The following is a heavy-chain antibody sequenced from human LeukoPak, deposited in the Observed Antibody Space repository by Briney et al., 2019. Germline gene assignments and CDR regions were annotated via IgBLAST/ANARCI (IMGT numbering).Heavy chain of an antibody. CDR1: GFTVSSNY. Sequence: PGGSLRLSCAASGFTVSSNYMSWVRQAPGKGLEWVSVIYSGGSTYYADSVKGRFTISRDNSKNTLYLQMNRLRAEDTAVYYCARDSVTMVRGVTYGMDVWGQGTTVTVSS. CDR2: IYSGGST. J-gene: IGHJ6*02. CDR3: ARDSVTMVRGVTYGMDV. D-gene: IGHD3-10*01. V-gene: IGHV3-66*01.